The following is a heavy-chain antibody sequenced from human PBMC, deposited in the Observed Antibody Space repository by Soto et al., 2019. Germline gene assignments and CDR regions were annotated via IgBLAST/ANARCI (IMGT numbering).Heavy chain of an antibody. CDR3: AGLSVTGGVDV. V-gene: IGHV3-48*03. Sequence: EVRLEESEGGFVQPGGALRLSCVFSGLTSSGIELNWVRQAAGKGLEWLSYISASGDTVDYIDSVRGRFTISRDNAKQSLFLQMSALRVEDTAVYYCAGLSVTGGVDVWGQGTTVTVSS. J-gene: IGHJ6*02. CDR1: GLTSSGIE. CDR2: ISASGDTV. D-gene: IGHD2-21*02.